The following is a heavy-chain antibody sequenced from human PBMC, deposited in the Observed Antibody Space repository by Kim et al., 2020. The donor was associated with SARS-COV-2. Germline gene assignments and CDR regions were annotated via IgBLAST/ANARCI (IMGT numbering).Heavy chain of an antibody. Sequence: YYADSVKGRFPISRDHAKSSLYLQMNSLTVEDTGVYYCVRENTEAFGDFWGQGTLITVSS. D-gene: IGHD3-16*01. CDR3: VRENTEAFGDF. V-gene: IGHV3-21*01. J-gene: IGHJ4*02.